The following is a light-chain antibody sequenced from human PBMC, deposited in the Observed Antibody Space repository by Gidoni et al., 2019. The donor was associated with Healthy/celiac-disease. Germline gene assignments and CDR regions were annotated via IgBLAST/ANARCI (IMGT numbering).Light chain of an antibody. J-gene: IGKJ5*01. CDR3: QQYNNWPPSIT. CDR1: QSVSSN. CDR2: GAS. V-gene: IGKV3-15*01. Sequence: EIVMTQSPATLSVSPGERATLSCRTSQSVSSNLAWYQQKPGQAPRLIIYGASTRATGIPARFSGSGSGTEFTLTISSLQSEDFAVYYCQQYNNWPPSITFXXXTRLEIK.